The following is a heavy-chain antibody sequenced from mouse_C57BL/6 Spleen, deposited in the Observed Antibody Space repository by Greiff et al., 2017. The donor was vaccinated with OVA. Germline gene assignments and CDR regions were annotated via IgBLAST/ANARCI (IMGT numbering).Heavy chain of an antibody. D-gene: IGHD1-1*01. J-gene: IGHJ1*03. CDR1: GYTFTSYW. Sequence: VQLQQSGPELVKPGASVKMSCKASGYTFTSYWITWVKQRPGQGLEWIGDIYPGSGSTNYNEKFKSKATLTVDTSSSTAYMQLSSLTSEDSAVYYCARPHYGSSWYFDVWGTGTTVTVSS. CDR2: IYPGSGST. CDR3: ARPHYGSSWYFDV. V-gene: IGHV1-55*01.